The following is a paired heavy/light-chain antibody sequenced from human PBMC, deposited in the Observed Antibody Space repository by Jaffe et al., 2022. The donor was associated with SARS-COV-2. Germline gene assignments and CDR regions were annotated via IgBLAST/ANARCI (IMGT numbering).Light chain of an antibody. V-gene: IGKV1-5*03. CDR1: QRVSSW. CDR2: KTS. J-gene: IGKJ3*01. Sequence: DIQMTQSPSTLSASVGDRITITCRASQRVSSWLAWYQQKPGKPPKLLIYKTSSLQSGVPSRFSGSGSGTEFGLTISSLQPEDFATYYCQHYNNYVFTFGPGTKVDI. CDR3: QHYNNYVFT.
Heavy chain of an antibody. J-gene: IGHJ6*03. Sequence: ELQLVQSGAEVKKPGESLKISCEGSGFRFIEYWIGWVRQMPGKGLEWMGSIYPGDSDTKYSPSFEGQITISADKSISTAYLQWSSLKASDTAMYYCARLRPFYDRSTYGYYYYYMDVWGKGSTVTVSS. CDR1: GFRFIEYW. V-gene: IGHV5-51*01. D-gene: IGHD3-22*01. CDR3: ARLRPFYDRSTYGYYYYYMDV. CDR2: IYPGDSDT.